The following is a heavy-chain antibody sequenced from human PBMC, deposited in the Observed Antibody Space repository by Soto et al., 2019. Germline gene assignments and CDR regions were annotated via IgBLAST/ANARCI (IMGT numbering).Heavy chain of an antibody. D-gene: IGHD2-15*01. CDR2: IIPIFGTA. Sequence: SVMVSCKASGSTFSNYALSSVRQAPGQGLEWMGGIIPIFGTANYAQKFQGRVTITADKSTSTAYMELSSLRSEDTAVYYCDRCSDNRDALDVSRQGTVVTAS. V-gene: IGHV1-69*06. CDR3: DRCSDNRDALDV. J-gene: IGHJ3*01. CDR1: GSTFSNYA.